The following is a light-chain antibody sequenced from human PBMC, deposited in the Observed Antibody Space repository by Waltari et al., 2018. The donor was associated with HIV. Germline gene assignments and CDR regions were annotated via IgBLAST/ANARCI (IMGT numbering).Light chain of an antibody. CDR2: EVS. CDR3: SSYTGSSTWV. Sequence: QSALTQPASVSGSPGQSLTISCTGTSSDVGVYNYVSWYQQHPGKAPKLMIYEVSNRPSGVSNRFSGSKSGNTASLTISGLQAEDEADYYCSSYTGSSTWVFGGGTKLTVL. J-gene: IGLJ3*02. V-gene: IGLV2-14*01. CDR1: SSDVGVYNY.